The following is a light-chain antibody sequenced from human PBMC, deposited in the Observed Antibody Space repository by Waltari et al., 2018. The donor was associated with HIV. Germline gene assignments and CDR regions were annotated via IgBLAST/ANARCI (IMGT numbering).Light chain of an antibody. J-gene: IGLJ3*02. Sequence: QSALTQPASVSGSPGQSITISCTVTISDVESYTLVSWYQQHPGKAPKLMIYEVTKRPSGVSNRFSGSKSGNTASLTISGLQAEDEADYYCCSYAGSSTWVFGGGTKLTVL. CDR1: ISDVESYTL. V-gene: IGLV2-23*02. CDR2: EVT. CDR3: CSYAGSSTWV.